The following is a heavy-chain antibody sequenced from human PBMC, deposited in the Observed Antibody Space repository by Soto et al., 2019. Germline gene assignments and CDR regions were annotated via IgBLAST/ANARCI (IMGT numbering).Heavy chain of an antibody. J-gene: IGHJ4*02. V-gene: IGHV3-23*01. CDR2: ISGSGGST. Sequence: PGGSLRLSCAASGFTFSSYAMSWVRQAPGKGLEWVSAISGSGGSTYYADSVKGRFTISRDNSKNTLYLQMNSLRAEDTAVYYCARDTPPPGYSYGFYFDYWGQGTLVTVSS. CDR3: ARDTPPPGYSYGFYFDY. CDR1: GFTFSSYA. D-gene: IGHD5-18*01.